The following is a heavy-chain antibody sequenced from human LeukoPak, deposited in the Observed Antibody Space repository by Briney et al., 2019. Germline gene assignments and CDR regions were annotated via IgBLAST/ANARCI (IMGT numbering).Heavy chain of an antibody. Sequence: PGGSLRLSCAASGFTFSSYAMSWVRQAPGKGLEYVSAISSNGGSTYYANSVKGRFTISRDNSKNTLYLQMGSLRAEDMAVYYCARGRWSGSYYTYFQHWGQGTLVTVSS. CDR1: GFTFSSYA. J-gene: IGHJ1*01. CDR2: ISSNGGST. D-gene: IGHD1-26*01. CDR3: ARGRWSGSYYTYFQH. V-gene: IGHV3-64*01.